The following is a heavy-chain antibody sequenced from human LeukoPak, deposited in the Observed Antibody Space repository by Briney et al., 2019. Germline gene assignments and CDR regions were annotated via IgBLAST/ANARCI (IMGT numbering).Heavy chain of an antibody. J-gene: IGHJ3*02. CDR2: IVVGSGNT. CDR1: GFTFTSSA. D-gene: IGHD2-15*01. CDR3: AAGDGYCSGGSCYPHI. V-gene: IGHV1-58*02. Sequence: APVKVSCKASGFTFTSSAMQWVRQARGQRLEWIGWIVVGSGNTNYAQKFQERVTITRDMSTSTAYMELSSLRSEDTAVYYCAAGDGYCSGGSCYPHIWGQGTMVTVSS.